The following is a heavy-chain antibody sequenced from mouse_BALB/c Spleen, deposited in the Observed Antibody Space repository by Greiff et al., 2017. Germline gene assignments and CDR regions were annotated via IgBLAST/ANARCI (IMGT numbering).Heavy chain of an antibody. CDR3: ARSGDGYYVLFAY. J-gene: IGHJ3*01. CDR2: ISYSGST. D-gene: IGHD2-3*01. Sequence: EVKLLESGPSLVKPSQTLSLTCSVTGDSITSGYWNWIRKFPGNKLEYMGYISYSGSTYYNPSLKSRISITRDTSKNQYYLQLNSVTTEDTATYYCARSGDGYYVLFAYWGQGTLVTVSA. V-gene: IGHV3-8*02. CDR1: GDSITSGY.